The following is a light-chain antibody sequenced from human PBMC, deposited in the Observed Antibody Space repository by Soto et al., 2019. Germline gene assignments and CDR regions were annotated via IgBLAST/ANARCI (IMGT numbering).Light chain of an antibody. CDR2: SAS. CDR3: SQYGSAPGT. CDR1: ESVSSTH. Sequence: EIVLTQSPGTLSLSPGERATLSCRASESVSSTHLAWYQQKPGQAPRLLNHSASNRATGVPDRFSGSGSGTDFTLIISRLEPEDFAVYYCSQYGSAPGTFGQGTKVEIK. J-gene: IGKJ1*01. V-gene: IGKV3-20*01.